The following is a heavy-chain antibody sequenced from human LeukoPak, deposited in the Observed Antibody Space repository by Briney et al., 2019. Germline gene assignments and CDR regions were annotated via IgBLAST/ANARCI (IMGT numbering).Heavy chain of an antibody. Sequence: PSETLSLTCAVYGGSFSGYYWSWIRQPPGKGLEWIGEINHSGSTNYNPSLTSRVTVSVDTPKNQFSLTLSSVTAADTAVYYCARWVAAAGTFLVGFDYWGQGTLVTVSS. CDR1: GGSFSGYY. CDR2: INHSGST. D-gene: IGHD6-13*01. CDR3: ARWVAAAGTFLVGFDY. J-gene: IGHJ4*02. V-gene: IGHV4-34*01.